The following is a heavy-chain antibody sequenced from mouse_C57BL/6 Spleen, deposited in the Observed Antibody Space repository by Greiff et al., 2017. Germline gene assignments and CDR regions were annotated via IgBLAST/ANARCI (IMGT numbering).Heavy chain of an antibody. CDR3: ARQSLYYFDY. Sequence: EVKLVESGGGLVKPGGSLKLSCAASGFTFSSYTMSWVRQTPEKRLEWVATISGGGGNTYYPDSVKGRFTISRDNAKNTLYLQMSSLRSEDTALYYCARQSLYYFDYWGQGTTLTVSS. CDR2: ISGGGGNT. CDR1: GFTFSSYT. J-gene: IGHJ2*01. V-gene: IGHV5-9*01.